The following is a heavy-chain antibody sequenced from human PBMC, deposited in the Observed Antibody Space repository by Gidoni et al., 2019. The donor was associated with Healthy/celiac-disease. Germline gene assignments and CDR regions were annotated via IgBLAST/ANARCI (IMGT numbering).Heavy chain of an antibody. CDR1: GGPISSYY. D-gene: IGHD3-10*01. V-gene: IGHV4-59*01. CDR3: ARDISPAGYYYGSGSPKVGWFDP. J-gene: IGHJ5*02. Sequence: QVQLQESGPALVKPSEALSPTCTVSGGPISSYYWSWIRQPPGKGLEWIGYIYYSGSTNYNPSLKSRVTISVDTSKNQFSLKLSSVTAADTAVYYCARDISPAGYYYGSGSPKVGWFDPWGQGTLVTVSS. CDR2: IYYSGST.